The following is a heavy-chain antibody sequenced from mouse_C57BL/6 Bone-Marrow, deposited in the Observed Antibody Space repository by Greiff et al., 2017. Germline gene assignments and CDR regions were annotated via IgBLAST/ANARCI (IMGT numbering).Heavy chain of an antibody. D-gene: IGHD1-1*01. CDR3: ARGTFTTVTSY. Sequence: EVQLQQSGPGLVKPSQSLSLTCSVTGYSITSGYYWNWIRQFPGNKLEWMGYISYDGSNNYNPSLKNRISITRDTSKNQFFLKLNSVTTEDTATYYCARGTFTTVTSYWGQGTLVTVSA. V-gene: IGHV3-6*01. CDR1: GYSITSGYY. CDR2: ISYDGSN. J-gene: IGHJ3*01.